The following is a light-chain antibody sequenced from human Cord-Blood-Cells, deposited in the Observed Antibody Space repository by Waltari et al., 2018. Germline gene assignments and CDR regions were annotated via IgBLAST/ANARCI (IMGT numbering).Light chain of an antibody. V-gene: IGLV2-11*01. J-gene: IGLJ1*01. Sequence: QSALTHPRPVSGSSGQSGPLSSTGTSRDAGGYNYVSWYQQHPRKAPKIMINGIKKQPSGVPDRCSGSKSGNTASLTISGLQAENDADYYCCSYAGSYTYVFGTGTKVTVL. CDR2: GIK. CDR3: CSYAGSYTYV. CDR1: SRDAGGYNY.